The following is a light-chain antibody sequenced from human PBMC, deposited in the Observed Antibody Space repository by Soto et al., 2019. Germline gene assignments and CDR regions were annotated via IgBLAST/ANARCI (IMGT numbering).Light chain of an antibody. Sequence: QSALTQPASVSGSPGQSITISCTGTSSDVGGYNYVSWYQQHPGKAPKLMIYDVSNRPSGVSIRFSGSKSGNTASLTISGLQAEDEADYYCSSYTSSSILYVFGTGTKLTVL. V-gene: IGLV2-14*01. CDR3: SSYTSSSILYV. CDR2: DVS. J-gene: IGLJ1*01. CDR1: SSDVGGYNY.